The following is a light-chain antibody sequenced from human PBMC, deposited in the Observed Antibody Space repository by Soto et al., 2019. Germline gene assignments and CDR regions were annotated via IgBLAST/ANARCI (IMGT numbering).Light chain of an antibody. Sequence: EIVLTQSPATLSLSPGERATLSCRASQSVSSYLAWYQQKPGQAPRLLIYDASNRATGIPARFSGSGSGTDFTLTISSLEPEDFAVYYCHQYADSPPYTFGQGTKLEIK. V-gene: IGKV3-11*01. J-gene: IGKJ2*01. CDR2: DAS. CDR1: QSVSSY. CDR3: HQYADSPPYT.